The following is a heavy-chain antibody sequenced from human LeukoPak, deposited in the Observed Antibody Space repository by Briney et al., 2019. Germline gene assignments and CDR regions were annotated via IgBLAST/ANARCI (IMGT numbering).Heavy chain of an antibody. CDR1: GFTVSSNY. D-gene: IGHD3-10*01. CDR3: ARGDPFGSGPSPAYFDY. CDR2: IYSGGST. J-gene: IGHJ4*02. V-gene: IGHV3-53*01. Sequence: GGSLRLSCAASGFTVSSNYMSWVRQAPGKGLEWVSVIYSGGSTYYADSVKGRFTISRDNSKNMLYLQMNSLRAEDTAVYYCARGDPFGSGPSPAYFDYWGQGTLVTVSS.